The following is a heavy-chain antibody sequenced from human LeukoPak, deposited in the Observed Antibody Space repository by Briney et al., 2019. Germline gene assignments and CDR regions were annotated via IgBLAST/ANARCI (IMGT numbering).Heavy chain of an antibody. Sequence: PSETLSLTCAVSGVSFNDYYWSWVRQTPGKGLEWIGEINHSGYTNDSPSLKSRLTLSIDTSRKQFSLNLRSVTVADSGIYYCTRMTTGHDYWGQGTLVTVSS. CDR1: GVSFNDYY. V-gene: IGHV4-34*10. D-gene: IGHD4-17*01. CDR2: INHSGYT. J-gene: IGHJ4*02. CDR3: TRMTTGHDY.